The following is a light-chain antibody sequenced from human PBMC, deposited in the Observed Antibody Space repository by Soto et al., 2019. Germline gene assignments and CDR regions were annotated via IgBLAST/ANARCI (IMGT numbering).Light chain of an antibody. CDR2: DAS. J-gene: IGKJ5*01. V-gene: IGKV3-11*01. Sequence: TVLTQSPATLSLSPGERDTLSCRASQSVDIYLAWYQQKPGQAPRLLIYDASNRATGIPARFSGSGSGTDFTLTISSLEPEDFAVYYCQQRKFWPPITFGQGTRLEIK. CDR1: QSVDIY. CDR3: QQRKFWPPIT.